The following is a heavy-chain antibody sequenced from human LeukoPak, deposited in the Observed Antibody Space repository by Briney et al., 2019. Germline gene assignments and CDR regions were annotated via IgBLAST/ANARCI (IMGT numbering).Heavy chain of an antibody. Sequence: GESLKISCKGSGYSFTTYWIGWVRQMPGKGLEWMGIIYPGDSETRYSPSFQGQVTISADRSVSTAYLQWSSLKASDTAIYYCARRYCSSTSCHLDYWGQGTLVTVSS. CDR3: ARRYCSSTSCHLDY. V-gene: IGHV5-51*01. D-gene: IGHD2-2*01. CDR1: GYSFTTYW. J-gene: IGHJ4*02. CDR2: IYPGDSET.